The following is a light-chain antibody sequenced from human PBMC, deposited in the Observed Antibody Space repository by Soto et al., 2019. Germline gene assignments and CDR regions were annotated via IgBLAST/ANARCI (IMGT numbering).Light chain of an antibody. J-gene: IGKJ4*01. V-gene: IGKV3-20*01. CDR2: SAS. Sequence: ENVLTQSPGTLSLSPGERATLSCRASQSVTSSYLAWYQQKPGQAPRLLIYSASSRATGVPDRFSGSGSATDFTLTISRLEPEDFAVYYCQQYGSSPLTFGGGTKVEIK. CDR3: QQYGSSPLT. CDR1: QSVTSSY.